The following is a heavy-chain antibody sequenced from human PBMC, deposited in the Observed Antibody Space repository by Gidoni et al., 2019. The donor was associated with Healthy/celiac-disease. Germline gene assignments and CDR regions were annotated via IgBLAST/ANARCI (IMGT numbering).Heavy chain of an antibody. J-gene: IGHJ6*02. CDR2: IKQDGSEK. CDR3: ARDALYYYDSNYYYGMDV. Sequence: EVQLVESGGGLVQPGGSLRLSCAASGFTFSSYWMSWVRQAPGKGLEWVANIKQDGSEKYYVDSVKGRFTISRDNAKNSLYLQMNSLRAEDTAVYYCARDALYYYDSNYYYGMDVWGQGTTVTVSS. CDR1: GFTFSSYW. D-gene: IGHD3-22*01. V-gene: IGHV3-7*01.